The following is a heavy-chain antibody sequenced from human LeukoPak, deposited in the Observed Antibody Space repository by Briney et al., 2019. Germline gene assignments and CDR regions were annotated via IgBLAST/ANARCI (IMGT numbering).Heavy chain of an antibody. V-gene: IGHV3-48*03. CDR1: GFTFSSYE. CDR3: ARVLRYFDWLNDY. J-gene: IGHJ4*02. Sequence: GGSLRLSCAASGFTFSSYEMNWVRQAPGKGLEGVSYISSSGSTIYYADSVKGRFTISRNNAKNSLYLQMNSLRAEDTAVYYCARVLRYFDWLNDYWGQGTLVTVSS. D-gene: IGHD3-9*01. CDR2: ISSSGSTI.